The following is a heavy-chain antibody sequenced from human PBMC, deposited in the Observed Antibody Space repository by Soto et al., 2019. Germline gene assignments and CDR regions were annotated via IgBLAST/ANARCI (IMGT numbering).Heavy chain of an antibody. CDR1: GFSLSNARMG. CDR3: ARIQRGIADAATDY. CDR2: IFSNYEK. Sequence: QVTLKESGPVLVKPTETLTLTCTVSGFSLSNARMGVSWIRQPPGKALEWLAHIFSNYEKSYSPSVNSRLTISNDTSKSRVVLTMTNLDPVDTATYYCARIQRGIADAATDYWGQGTLVTVSS. J-gene: IGHJ4*02. V-gene: IGHV2-26*01. D-gene: IGHD6-13*01.